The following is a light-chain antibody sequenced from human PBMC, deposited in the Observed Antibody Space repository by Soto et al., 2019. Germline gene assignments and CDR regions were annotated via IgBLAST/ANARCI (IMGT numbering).Light chain of an antibody. CDR1: QSVLYSSNNKNY. CDR3: QQYYSTPLT. V-gene: IGKV4-1*01. Sequence: DIVMTQSPDSLAVSLGERATINCKSSQSVLYSSNNKNYLAWYQQKPGQPPKLLIYWASTRESGVPDRFSGSGSGTVFPLTISSLRAEDVAVYYCQQYYSTPLTFGGGTKVEIK. J-gene: IGKJ4*01. CDR2: WAS.